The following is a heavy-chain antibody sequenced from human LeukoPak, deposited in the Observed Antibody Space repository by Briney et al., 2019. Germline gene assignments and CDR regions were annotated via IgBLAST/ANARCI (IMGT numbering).Heavy chain of an antibody. J-gene: IGHJ1*01. V-gene: IGHV3-7*01. D-gene: IGHD3-9*01. CDR2: IKSDGSNT. CDR3: LTGYN. CDR1: GFTFSNYC. Sequence: PGGSLRLSCAVSGFTFSNYCMNWVRQAPGKGLEWLAKIKSDGSNTYYVDSVRGRFSISRDNAKNSLYLQMNSLRVDDTAMYYCLTGYNWGQGTLVTVSS.